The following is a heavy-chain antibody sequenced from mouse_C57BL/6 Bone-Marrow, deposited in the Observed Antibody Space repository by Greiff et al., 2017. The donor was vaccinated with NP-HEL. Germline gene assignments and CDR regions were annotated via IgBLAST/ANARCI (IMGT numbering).Heavy chain of an antibody. D-gene: IGHD2-2*01. CDR2: IHPNSGST. J-gene: IGHJ3*01. CDR1: GYTFTSYW. Sequence: VQLVESGAELVKPGASVKLSCKASGYTFTSYWMHWVKQRPGQGLEWIGMIHPNSGSTNYNEKFKSKATLTVDKSSSTAYMQLSSLTSEDSAVYYCARWLGPFAYWGQGTLVTVSA. CDR3: ARWLGPFAY. V-gene: IGHV1-64*01.